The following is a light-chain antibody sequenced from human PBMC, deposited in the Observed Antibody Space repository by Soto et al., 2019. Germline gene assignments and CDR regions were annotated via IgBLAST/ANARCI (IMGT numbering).Light chain of an antibody. CDR2: KAS. CDR1: QSISSW. CDR3: QQYNSYPIT. J-gene: IGKJ5*01. Sequence: DIQLTQSRYTLSASVGERVTLTCLASQSISSWLAWYQQKPGKAPKLLIYKASSLESGVPSRFSGSGSGTEFTLTISSLQPDDFATYYCQQYNSYPITFGQGTRLEIK. V-gene: IGKV1-5*03.